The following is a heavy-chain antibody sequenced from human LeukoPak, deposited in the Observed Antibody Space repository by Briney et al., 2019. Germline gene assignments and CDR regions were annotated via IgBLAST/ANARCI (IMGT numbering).Heavy chain of an antibody. Sequence: SETLSLTCTVSGDSITTFYWNWIRQPAGKGLEWIGRIYASGSTNYNPSLMSRVTMSVDTSKNQFPLRLNSVTAADTAVYFCVGSGMSGVNFDLWGQGTLVTVSS. J-gene: IGHJ4*02. CDR1: GDSITTFY. V-gene: IGHV4-4*07. D-gene: IGHD3-10*01. CDR2: IYASGST. CDR3: VGSGMSGVNFDL.